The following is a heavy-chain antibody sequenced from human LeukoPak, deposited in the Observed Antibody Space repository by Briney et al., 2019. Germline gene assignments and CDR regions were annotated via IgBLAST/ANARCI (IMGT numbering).Heavy chain of an antibody. CDR3: AKPQWLGLYYFDY. Sequence: GGSLRLSCAASGFTFSSYAMSWARQAPGKGLEWVSAISGSGGSTYYADSVKGRFTISRDNSKNTLYLQMNSLRVEDTAVYYCAKPQWLGLYYFDYWGQGTLVTVSS. J-gene: IGHJ4*02. CDR1: GFTFSSYA. V-gene: IGHV3-23*01. D-gene: IGHD6-19*01. CDR2: ISGSGGST.